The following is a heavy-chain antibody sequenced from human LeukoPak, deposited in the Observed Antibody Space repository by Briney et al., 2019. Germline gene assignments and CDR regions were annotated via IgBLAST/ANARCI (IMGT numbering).Heavy chain of an antibody. CDR1: GGSISSYY. J-gene: IGHJ4*02. CDR2: IYYSGSI. CDR3: ARGMAAAGPFDY. Sequence: SETLSLTCTVSGGSISSYYWSWIRQPPGKGLEWIGYIYYSGSINYNPSLKSRVTISVDTSKNQFSLKLSSVTAADTAVYYCARGMAAAGPFDYWGQGTLITVSS. V-gene: IGHV4-59*01. D-gene: IGHD6-13*01.